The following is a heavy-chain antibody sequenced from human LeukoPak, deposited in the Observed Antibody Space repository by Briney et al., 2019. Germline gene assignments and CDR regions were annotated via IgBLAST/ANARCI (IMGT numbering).Heavy chain of an antibody. CDR3: AKDRNRELYYYYYGMDV. D-gene: IGHD1-26*01. J-gene: IGHJ6*04. CDR1: GGSISSGGYY. Sequence: SETLSLTCTVSGGSISSGGYYWSWIRQHPGKGLEWIGYIYYSGSTYYNPSLKSRVTISVDTSKNQFSLKLSSVTAADTAVYYCAKDRNRELYYYYYGMDVWGKGTTVTVSS. V-gene: IGHV4-31*03. CDR2: IYYSGST.